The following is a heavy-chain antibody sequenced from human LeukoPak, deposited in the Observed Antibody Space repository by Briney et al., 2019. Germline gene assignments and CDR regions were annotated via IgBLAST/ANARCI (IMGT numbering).Heavy chain of an antibody. J-gene: IGHJ4*02. V-gene: IGHV3-23*01. D-gene: IGHD3-22*01. Sequence: PGGSLRLSCVASGFAFRNNAMSWVRQAPGKGLEWVSLISDSGGSTYYADSVKGRFTISRDNSKKTLYLQMTTLRAEDTAVYYCASSYGTSAYYPFDYWGQGTLVTVSS. CDR1: GFAFRNNA. CDR3: ASSYGTSAYYPFDY. CDR2: ISDSGGST.